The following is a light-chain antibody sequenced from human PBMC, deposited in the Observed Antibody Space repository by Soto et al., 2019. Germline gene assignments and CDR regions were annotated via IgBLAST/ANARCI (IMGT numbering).Light chain of an antibody. CDR3: NSYAGSSYV. Sequence: QSVLTQPASVSGSPGQSITISCTGTSSDVGGYNYVSWYQQYPGKAPKLMIYGVSYRPSGVSNRFSGSKSGNTASLTISGLQAEDEADYYCNSYAGSSYVFGTGTKVT. CDR1: SSDVGGYNY. J-gene: IGLJ1*01. V-gene: IGLV2-14*01. CDR2: GVS.